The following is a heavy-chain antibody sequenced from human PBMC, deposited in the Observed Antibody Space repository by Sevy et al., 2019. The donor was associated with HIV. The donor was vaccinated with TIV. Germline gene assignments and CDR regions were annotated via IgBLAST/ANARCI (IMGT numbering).Heavy chain of an antibody. Sequence: GGSLRLSCSASGFTFGNYAMHWVRQAPGKGLEYVSSISDNGGSTYYTDSVKGRFTISIANSKNTLYLQLTILRADDTAVYHCVKARGGTNYNWFDPWGQGTLVTVSS. CDR2: ISDNGGST. CDR3: VKARGGTNYNWFDP. J-gene: IGHJ5*02. CDR1: GFTFGNYA. V-gene: IGHV3-64D*06. D-gene: IGHD2-15*01.